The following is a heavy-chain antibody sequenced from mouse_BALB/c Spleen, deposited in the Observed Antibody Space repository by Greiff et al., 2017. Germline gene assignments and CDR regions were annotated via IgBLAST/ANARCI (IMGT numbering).Heavy chain of an antibody. V-gene: IGHV5-17*02. CDR3: ARSGALDY. CDR1: GFTFSSFG. J-gene: IGHJ2*01. Sequence: EVKLVESGGGLVQPGGSRKLSCAASGFTFSSFGMHWVRQAPEKGLEWVAYISSGSSTIYYADTVKGRFTISRDNPKNTLFLQMTSLRSEDTAMYYCARSGALDYWGQGTTLTVSS. D-gene: IGHD3-1*01. CDR2: ISSGSSTI.